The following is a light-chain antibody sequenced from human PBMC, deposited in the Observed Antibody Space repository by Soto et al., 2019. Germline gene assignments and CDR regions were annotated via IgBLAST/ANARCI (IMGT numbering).Light chain of an antibody. CDR1: QSVRSS. Sequence: EIVLTQSPGTLSLSPGERATLSCRASQSVRSSLAWYQQKPGLAPTLLISDASSRASGVPDRFSASGSGTDFTLTISRLEPEDFAVYYCQQYGRSPFTFGPGTKVDIK. J-gene: IGKJ3*01. V-gene: IGKV3-20*01. CDR3: QQYGRSPFT. CDR2: DAS.